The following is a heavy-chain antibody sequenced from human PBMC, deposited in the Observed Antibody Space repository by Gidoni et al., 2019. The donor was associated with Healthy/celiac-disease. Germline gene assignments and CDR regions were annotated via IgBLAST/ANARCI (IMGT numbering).Heavy chain of an antibody. J-gene: IGHJ4*02. D-gene: IGHD5-18*01. CDR2: IYWNDDK. CDR3: AHRRLGYSYGSNFDY. CDR1: GFSLSTSGVC. Sequence: QITLKESGPTLVKPTQTLTLTCTFSGFSLSTSGVCVGWIRQPPGKALEWRALIYWNDDKRYSPSLKSRLTITKDTSKNQVVLTMTNMDPVDTATYYCAHRRLGYSYGSNFDYWGQGTLVTVSS. V-gene: IGHV2-5*01.